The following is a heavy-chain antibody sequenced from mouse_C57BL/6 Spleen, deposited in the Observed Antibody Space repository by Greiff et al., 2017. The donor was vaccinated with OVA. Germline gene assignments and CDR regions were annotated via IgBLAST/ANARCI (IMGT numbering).Heavy chain of an antibody. V-gene: IGHV1-69*01. J-gene: IGHJ3*01. CDR2: IDPSDSYT. Sequence: QVQLQQSGAELVMPGASVKLSCKASGYTFTSYWMHWVKQRPRQGLEWIGEIDPSDSYTNYNQKFKGKSTLTVDKSSSTAYMQLSSLTSEDSAVYYCARGGSRDWFAYWGQGTLVTVSA. CDR3: ARGGSRDWFAY. CDR1: GYTFTSYW. D-gene: IGHD1-1*01.